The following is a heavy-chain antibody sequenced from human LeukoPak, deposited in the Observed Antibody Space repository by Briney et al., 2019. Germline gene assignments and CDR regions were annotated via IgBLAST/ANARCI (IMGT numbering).Heavy chain of an antibody. CDR2: ISSSSSYI. J-gene: IGHJ4*02. D-gene: IGHD6-13*01. CDR3: ARRRGRAAAGDDY. CDR1: GFTFSSYS. V-gene: IGHV3-21*01. Sequence: PGGSLRLSCAASGFTFSSYSMNWVRQAPGKGLEWVSSISSSSSYIYYADSVKGRFTNSRDNAKNSLYLQMNSLRAEDTAVYYCARRRGRAAAGDDYWGQGTLVTVSS.